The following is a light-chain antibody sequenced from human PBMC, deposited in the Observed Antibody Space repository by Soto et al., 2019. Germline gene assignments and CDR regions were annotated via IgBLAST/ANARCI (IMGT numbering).Light chain of an antibody. Sequence: QSALTQPASVSGSPGQSIIISCTGTNSDVGGSKYVSWFQHHPGKAPKLIIYEITYRPSGISNRFSASKSGNSASLTISGLQTEDEADHYCSSSTNDNTLVFGGGTKLTVL. CDR1: NSDVGGSKY. J-gene: IGLJ3*02. V-gene: IGLV2-14*01. CDR3: SSSTNDNTLV. CDR2: EIT.